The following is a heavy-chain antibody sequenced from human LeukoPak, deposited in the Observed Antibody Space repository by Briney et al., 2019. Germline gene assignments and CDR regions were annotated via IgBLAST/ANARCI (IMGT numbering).Heavy chain of an antibody. J-gene: IGHJ4*02. D-gene: IGHD2-2*02. CDR2: IYPGDSDT. V-gene: IGHV5-51*01. CDR1: GYSFTSYW. CDR3: ATVGGYCSSTSCYSWEHYFDY. Sequence: HGESLKISCKGSGYSFTSYWIGWVRQMPGKGLEWMGIIYPGDSDTRYSPSFQGQVTISADKSINTAYLQWSSLKASDTAMYYCATVGGYCSSTSCYSWEHYFDYWGQGTLVTVSS.